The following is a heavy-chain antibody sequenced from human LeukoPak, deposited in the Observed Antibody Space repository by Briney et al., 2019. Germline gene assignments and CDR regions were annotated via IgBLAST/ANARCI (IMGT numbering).Heavy chain of an antibody. CDR1: GYSISSGY. CDR2: IPNTGDT. D-gene: IGHD6-19*01. Sequence: SDTLSLTCAVSGYSISSGYWGWIRQPPGEGLEWIGAIPNTGDTYYKPSLKSRLIISLDTFKNHFSLNLISVTAADTAVYYCARAPGSGWSDWGRGTLVTVSS. J-gene: IGHJ4*02. CDR3: ARAPGSGWSD. V-gene: IGHV4-38-2*01.